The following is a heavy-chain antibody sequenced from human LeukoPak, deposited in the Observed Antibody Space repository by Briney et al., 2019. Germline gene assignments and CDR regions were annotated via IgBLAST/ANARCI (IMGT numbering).Heavy chain of an antibody. CDR2: ISAYNGNT. V-gene: IGHV1-18*01. Sequence: WASVKVSCKASGYTFTSYGISWVRPASGQGLEWMGWISAYNGNTNYAQKLQGRVTMTTDTSTSTAYMELRSLRSDDTAVYYCARGLEYYYDSSGYYYWGQGTLVTVSS. CDR3: ARGLEYYYDSSGYYY. D-gene: IGHD3-22*01. CDR1: GYTFTSYG. J-gene: IGHJ4*02.